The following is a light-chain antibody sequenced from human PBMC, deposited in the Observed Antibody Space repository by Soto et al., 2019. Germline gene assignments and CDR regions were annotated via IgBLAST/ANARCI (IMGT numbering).Light chain of an antibody. CDR1: QAIRRD. CDR2: AAF. V-gene: IGKV1-6*01. Sequence: AGKMTQSPSSLSASIRDRVTITCRARQAIRRDLGWYQMKPGKVPKLLIYAAFNLQNGDPSAFIERGSGTEFTLNICGLQPEDVATYYCLQYDNYPRTFGQWTKVEI. CDR3: LQYDNYPRT. J-gene: IGKJ1*01.